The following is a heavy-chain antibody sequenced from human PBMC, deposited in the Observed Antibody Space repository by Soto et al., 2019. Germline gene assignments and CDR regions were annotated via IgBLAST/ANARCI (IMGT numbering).Heavy chain of an antibody. D-gene: IGHD3-22*01. CDR1: GYTFTTYG. J-gene: IGHJ4*02. CDR3: ARASLGYYDSSGYQGVKPFDY. CDR2: ISGYNRNT. Sequence: QVQLVQSGAEVKKPGASVKVTCKASGYTFTTYGISWVRQAPGQGLEWMGWISGYNRNTNYAQKLQGRVTMTTDTSSSTAYMELRSLRSDDTDVYYCARASLGYYDSSGYQGVKPFDYWGQGTLVTVSS. V-gene: IGHV1-18*01.